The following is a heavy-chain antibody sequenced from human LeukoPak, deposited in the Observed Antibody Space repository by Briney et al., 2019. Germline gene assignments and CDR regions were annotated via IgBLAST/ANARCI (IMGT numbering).Heavy chain of an antibody. CDR3: VGGRGSLDF. CDR2: INSDGSST. J-gene: IGHJ4*02. CDR1: GLTFSTFW. D-gene: IGHD3-10*01. V-gene: IGHV3-74*01. Sequence: GGSLRLSCVVSGLTFSTFWMHWVRQAPGKGLVWVSRINSDGSSTTYADSVKGRFTISRDNAKNTLSLQLNSLRAEDTAVYYCVGGRGSLDFWGQGTLVTVSS.